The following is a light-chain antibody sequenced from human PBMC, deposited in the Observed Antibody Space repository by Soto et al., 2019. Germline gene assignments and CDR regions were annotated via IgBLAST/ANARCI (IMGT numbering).Light chain of an antibody. Sequence: EIVLTQSPGTLSLSPGERATLSCRPTESISSSYLAWYQQKPGQAPRLLIYGASSRATGIPDRFSGSGSGTDFTLTISRLEPEDFAVYYCQQYDSSPKTFGQGTKVDIK. J-gene: IGKJ1*01. CDR2: GAS. CDR1: ESISSSY. CDR3: QQYDSSPKT. V-gene: IGKV3-20*01.